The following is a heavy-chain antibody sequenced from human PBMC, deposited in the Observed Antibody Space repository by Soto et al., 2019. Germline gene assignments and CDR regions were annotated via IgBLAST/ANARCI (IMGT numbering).Heavy chain of an antibody. D-gene: IGHD1-26*01. CDR2: VSGSGGST. J-gene: IGHJ6*02. Sequence: EVQLLESGGGLVQPGGSLRLSCAASGFTFSSYAMSWVRQAPGKGLEWVSAVSGSGGSTYYADSVKGRFTISRDKSKNTQYLQMNSRRAEDTAVYYCARGSDGVNYYYGMDVWGQGTTVTVSS. CDR1: GFTFSSYA. CDR3: ARGSDGVNYYYGMDV. V-gene: IGHV3-23*01.